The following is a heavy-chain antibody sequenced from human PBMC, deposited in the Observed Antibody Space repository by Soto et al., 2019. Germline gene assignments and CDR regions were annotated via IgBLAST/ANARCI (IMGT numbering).Heavy chain of an antibody. V-gene: IGHV1-18*01. CDR2: ISPYNGYT. D-gene: IGHD3-3*01. CDR3: AREGYDFWSGRGAHDAFDI. J-gene: IGHJ3*02. Sequence: GASVKVSCKASGYTFTSYGLSWVRQAPGQGLEWMGWISPYNGYTNYAQNLQGRVTMTTDTSTSTAYMELRSLRSDDTAVYYCAREGYDFWSGRGAHDAFDIWGQGTMVTVSS. CDR1: GYTFTSYG.